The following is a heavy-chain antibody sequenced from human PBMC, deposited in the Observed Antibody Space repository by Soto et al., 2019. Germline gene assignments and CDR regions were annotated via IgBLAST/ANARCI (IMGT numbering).Heavy chain of an antibody. CDR3: ARDKITGLFDY. D-gene: IGHD2-8*02. CDR2: INHSGST. Sequence: SETLSLTCAVYGGSFSGYYWTWIRQPPGTGLEWIGEINHSGSTNYNPSLKSRFTISVDTSKNQSSLKLTSVTAADTAVYYCARDKITGLFDYWGQGTLVTVSS. J-gene: IGHJ4*02. V-gene: IGHV4-34*01. CDR1: GGSFSGYY.